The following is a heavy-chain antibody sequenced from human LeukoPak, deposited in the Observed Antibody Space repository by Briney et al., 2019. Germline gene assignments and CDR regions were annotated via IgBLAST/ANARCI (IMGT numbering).Heavy chain of an antibody. D-gene: IGHD3-16*02. Sequence: GGSLRLSCAASGFTFRNAWMSWARQAPGKGLEWVGRIKSKTDGGTTDYAAPVKGRFTISRDDSKNTLYLQMNSLKTEDTAVYYCTTDPQRDDDYVWGSYRDTKRVHYWGERTLVTVSS. CDR2: IKSKTDGGTT. CDR1: GFTFRNAW. V-gene: IGHV3-15*01. J-gene: IGHJ4*02. CDR3: TTDPQRDDDYVWGSYRDTKRVHY.